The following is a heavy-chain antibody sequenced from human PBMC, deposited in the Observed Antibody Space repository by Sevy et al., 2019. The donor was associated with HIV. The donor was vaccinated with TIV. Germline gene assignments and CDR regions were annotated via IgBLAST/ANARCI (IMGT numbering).Heavy chain of an antibody. J-gene: IGHJ2*01. CDR1: GGSINTHY. V-gene: IGHV4-59*11. CDR3: ARYTSSSYWFFDL. Sequence: SETLSLTCTVSGGSINTHYWSWIRQSPGKGLEWIGYIYYSGSTNYNPSLKSRVTISLDTTNNQFSLRVTSVTAADTAVYYCARYTSSSYWFFDLWGRGTQVTVSP. CDR2: IYYSGST. D-gene: IGHD6-6*01.